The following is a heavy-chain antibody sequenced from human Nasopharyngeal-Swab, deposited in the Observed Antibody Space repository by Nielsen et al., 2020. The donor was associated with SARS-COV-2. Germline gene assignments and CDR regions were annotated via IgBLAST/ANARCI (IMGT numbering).Heavy chain of an antibody. Sequence: SLKISCQASAPTFNTYRMPPVRHAPAPALQWPAAISYAGSNKHYADSVKGRFTLSRDHSKHTLYLQMNRRRAEDTAVYYCAKDTSGWFLDYWGQGTLVTVSS. CDR2: ISYAGSNK. CDR1: APTFNTYR. D-gene: IGHD6-19*01. V-gene: IGHV3-30*18. CDR3: AKDTSGWFLDY. J-gene: IGHJ4*02.